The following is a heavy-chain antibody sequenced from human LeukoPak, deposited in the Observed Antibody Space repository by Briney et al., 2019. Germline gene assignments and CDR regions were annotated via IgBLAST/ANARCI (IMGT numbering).Heavy chain of an antibody. CDR3: ARGYYYDSSGYQIDY. CDR2: IYYSGST. CDR1: GGSISSYY. Sequence: PSETLSLTCTVSGGSISSYYWSWIRQPPGKGLEWIGYIYYSGSTNYNPSLKSRVTISVDTSKNQFSLKLSSVTAADTAVYYCARGYYYDSSGYQIDYWGQGTLVTVSS. J-gene: IGHJ4*02. D-gene: IGHD3-22*01. V-gene: IGHV4-59*01.